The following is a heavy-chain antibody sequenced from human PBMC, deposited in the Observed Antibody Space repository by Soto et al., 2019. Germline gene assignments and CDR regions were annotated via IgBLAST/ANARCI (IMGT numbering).Heavy chain of an antibody. CDR2: IIPIFGTA. J-gene: IGHJ6*02. D-gene: IGHD3-10*01. Sequence: ASVRVSCKASGGTFSSYAISWVRQAPGQGLEWMGGIIPIFGTANYAQKFQGRVTITADESTSTAYMELSSLRSEDTAVYYCARAGGGDGSGSYSYYYYGMDVWGQGTTVTVSS. CDR3: ARAGGGDGSGSYSYYYYGMDV. CDR1: GGTFSSYA. V-gene: IGHV1-69*13.